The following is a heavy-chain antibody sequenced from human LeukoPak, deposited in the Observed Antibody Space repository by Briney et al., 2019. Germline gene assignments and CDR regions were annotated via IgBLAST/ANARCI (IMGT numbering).Heavy chain of an antibody. CDR2: TYYSGST. D-gene: IGHD3-22*01. V-gene: IGHV4-30-4*01. CDR3: ARSVYDSSGYHPYDD. Sequence: SETLSLTCTVSGGSISSGGYYWSWILQPPGKGLEWIGYTYYSGSTYYNPSLKSRVTISVDTSKNQFSVQLSSVTAADTGVYYCARSVYDSSGYHPYDDWGQGTLVTVST. J-gene: IGHJ4*02. CDR1: GGSISSGGYY.